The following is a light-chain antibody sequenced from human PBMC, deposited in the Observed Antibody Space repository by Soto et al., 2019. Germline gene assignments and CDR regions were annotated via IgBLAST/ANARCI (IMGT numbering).Light chain of an antibody. CDR3: QQYNNWPRT. Sequence: ELGIRQAPGTLSVSPGERATLSCRASQSVSSNLAWYQQKHGQAPRLVIYGASTRATGIPARFSGSGYGTELTITIRSMQSEEFEVYYCQQYNNWPRTFGHGTQVDI. V-gene: IGKV3-15*01. J-gene: IGKJ1*01. CDR1: QSVSSN. CDR2: GAS.